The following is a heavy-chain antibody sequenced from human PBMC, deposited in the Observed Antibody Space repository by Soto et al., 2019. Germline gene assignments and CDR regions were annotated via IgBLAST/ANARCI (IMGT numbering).Heavy chain of an antibody. Sequence: GASVKVSCKATGYTFTSYGISWVRQAPGQGLEWMGWISAYNGNTNYAQKFQGRVTMTTDTSTSTAYMELRSLRSDDTAVYYCARVYYEFWSDSFDIWGQGTMVTVSS. V-gene: IGHV1-18*01. D-gene: IGHD3-3*01. CDR2: ISAYNGNT. CDR3: ARVYYEFWSDSFDI. CDR1: GYTFTSYG. J-gene: IGHJ3*02.